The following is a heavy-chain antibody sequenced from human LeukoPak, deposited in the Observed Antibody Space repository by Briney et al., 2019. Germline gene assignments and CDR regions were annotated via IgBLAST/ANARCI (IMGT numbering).Heavy chain of an antibody. J-gene: IGHJ4*02. CDR1: GFTFSGFS. CDR3: ARDDYYDSSGLDY. Sequence: GGSLRLSCAASGFTFSGFSMNWVRQAPGKGLEWVAYIKSSGAIIYYADSVKGRFTISRDNAKNSLYLQMNSLRAEDTAVYFCARDDYYDSSGLDYWGQGTLVTVSS. CDR2: IKSSGAII. V-gene: IGHV3-48*04. D-gene: IGHD3-22*01.